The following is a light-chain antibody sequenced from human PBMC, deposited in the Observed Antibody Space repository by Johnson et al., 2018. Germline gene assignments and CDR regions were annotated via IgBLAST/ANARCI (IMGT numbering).Light chain of an antibody. V-gene: IGLV1-51*02. Sequence: QSVLTQPPSVSAAPGQKVTISCSGSSSNIGKNYVSWYQQLPGTAPKLLIYENNKRPSGIPDRFSGYKSGTSATLGITGLQTGDEADYYCGTWDSSLSAVNFFGTGTKVTVL. J-gene: IGLJ1*01. CDR1: SSNIGKNY. CDR2: ENN. CDR3: GTWDSSLSAVNF.